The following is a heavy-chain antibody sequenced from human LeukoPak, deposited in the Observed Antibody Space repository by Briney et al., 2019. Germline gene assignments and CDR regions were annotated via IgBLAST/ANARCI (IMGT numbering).Heavy chain of an antibody. CDR3: AREASVGDGYDY. CDR2: IYYSGST. Sequence: PSETLSLTCTVSGGSVSSGGFYWSWIRQHPGQGLEWVGYIYYSGSTYYDPSLKSLATISVDTSKNQFSLKLSSVTAADTAVYYCAREASVGDGYDYWGQGTLVTVSS. J-gene: IGHJ4*02. CDR1: GGSVSSGGFY. V-gene: IGHV4-31*01. D-gene: IGHD5-24*01.